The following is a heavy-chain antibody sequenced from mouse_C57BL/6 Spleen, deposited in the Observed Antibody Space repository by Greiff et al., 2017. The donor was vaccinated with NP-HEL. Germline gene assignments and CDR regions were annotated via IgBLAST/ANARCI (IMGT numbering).Heavy chain of an antibody. CDR2: INPSTGGT. D-gene: IGHD2-5*01. CDR3: AREDYSNLDY. V-gene: IGHV1-42*01. J-gene: IGHJ2*01. CDR1: GYSFTGYY. Sequence: DVKLQESGPELVKPGASVKISCKASGYSFTGYYMNWVKQSPEKSLEWIGEINPSTGGTTYNQKFKAKATLTVDKSSSTAYMQLKSLTSEDSAVYYCAREDYSNLDYWGQGTTLTVSS.